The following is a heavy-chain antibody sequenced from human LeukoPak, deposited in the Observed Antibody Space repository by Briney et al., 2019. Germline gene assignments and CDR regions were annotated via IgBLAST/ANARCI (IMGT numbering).Heavy chain of an antibody. CDR2: IYYSGST. D-gene: IGHD6-13*01. CDR1: GGSISSYY. V-gene: IGHV4-59*06. J-gene: IGHJ4*02. Sequence: SETLSLTCTVSGGSISSYYWSWIRQPPGKGLEWIGYIYYSGSTYYNPSLKSRVTISVDTSKNQFSLKLSSVTAADTAVYYCAMDYSSSWYLGYWGQGTLVTVSS. CDR3: AMDYSSSWYLGY.